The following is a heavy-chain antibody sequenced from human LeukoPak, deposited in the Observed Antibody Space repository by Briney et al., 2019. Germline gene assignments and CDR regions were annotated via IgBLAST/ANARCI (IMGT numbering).Heavy chain of an antibody. CDR3: ARRDRGTDAFDI. D-gene: IGHD3-10*01. Sequence: GGSLRLSCAASGVTVSSNYMSWVRQAPGKGLGWVSVIYGGGSTYYADSVKGRFTISRDNSKNTLYLQMNSLRAEDTAVYYCARRDRGTDAFDIWGQGTMVTVS. V-gene: IGHV3-53*01. CDR2: IYGGGST. CDR1: GVTVSSNY. J-gene: IGHJ3*02.